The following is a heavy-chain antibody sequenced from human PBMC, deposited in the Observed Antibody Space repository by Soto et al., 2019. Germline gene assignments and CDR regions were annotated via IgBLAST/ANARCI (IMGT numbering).Heavy chain of an antibody. Sequence: SVKVSCKASGGTFSSYTISWVRQAPGQGLEWMGRIIPILGIANYAQKFKGRVTITADKSTSTAYMELSSPRSEDTAVYYCARGGSTYFDYWGQGTLVTVSS. CDR3: ARGGSTYFDY. J-gene: IGHJ4*02. CDR1: GGTFSSYT. CDR2: IIPILGIA. D-gene: IGHD3-16*01. V-gene: IGHV1-69*02.